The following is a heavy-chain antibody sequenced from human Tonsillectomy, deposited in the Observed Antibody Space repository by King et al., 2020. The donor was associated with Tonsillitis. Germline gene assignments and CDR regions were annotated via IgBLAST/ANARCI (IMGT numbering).Heavy chain of an antibody. CDR2: IVVGTGNT. D-gene: IGHD4-23*01. J-gene: IGHJ4*02. CDR3: AAAFYGGNSNSRLQFVDY. Sequence: QMQLVQSGPEVKKPGTSVKVSCQASGFTFTSSAMQWVRQARGQRLEWIGWIVVGTGNTNYAQNFQERVTITRDMSTSTAYMELISLRSDDTAVYYCAAAFYGGNSNSRLQFVDYWGQGTLVTVSS. CDR1: GFTFTSSA. V-gene: IGHV1-58*02.